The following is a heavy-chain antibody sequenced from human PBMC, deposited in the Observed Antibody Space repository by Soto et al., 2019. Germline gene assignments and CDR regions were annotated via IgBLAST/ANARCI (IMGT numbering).Heavy chain of an antibody. CDR2: IKHDGSEK. V-gene: IGHV3-7*01. CDR3: ATDVGLD. J-gene: IGHJ4*02. CDR1: GFTFSRSW. D-gene: IGHD2-15*01. Sequence: EVQLVESGGGLVQPGGSLRLCCSASGFTFSRSWMTWVRQAPGKGLEWVANIKHDGSEKYYVDSVEGRFTISRDNAKNSLYLQMNSLRAEDTALYYCATDVGLDWGQGTLVTVSS.